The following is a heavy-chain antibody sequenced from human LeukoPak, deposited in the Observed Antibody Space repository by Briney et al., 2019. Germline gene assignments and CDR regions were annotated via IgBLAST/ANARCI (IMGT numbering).Heavy chain of an antibody. CDR2: IHPGGSDT. V-gene: IGHV5-51*01. Sequence: GEPLKISCKGSGYSFTNNWISWVRQMPGKGLEWMGIIHPGGSDTRYSPSFEGQVTISADKSISPAYLQWSSLKASDTAMYYCASTRSWHRYGHGYWGQGTLVTVS. CDR3: ASTRSWHRYGHGY. J-gene: IGHJ4*02. D-gene: IGHD5-18*01. CDR1: GYSFTNNW.